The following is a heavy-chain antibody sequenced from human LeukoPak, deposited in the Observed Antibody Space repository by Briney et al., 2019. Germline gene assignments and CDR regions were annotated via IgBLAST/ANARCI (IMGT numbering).Heavy chain of an antibody. Sequence: GGSLRLSCAASRFTFDDYAMHWVRQAPGKGLEWVSGISWNSNNIDYADSVNGRFTISRDDDKNSLHLQMNSLRAEDTALYYCAKDKTSSGRGAFDIWGHGTMVTVSS. J-gene: IGHJ3*02. CDR1: RFTFDDYA. D-gene: IGHD6-19*01. V-gene: IGHV3-9*01. CDR2: ISWNSNNI. CDR3: AKDKTSSGRGAFDI.